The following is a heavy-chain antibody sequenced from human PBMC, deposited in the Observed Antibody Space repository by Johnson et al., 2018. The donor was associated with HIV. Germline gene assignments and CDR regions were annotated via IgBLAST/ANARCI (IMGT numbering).Heavy chain of an antibody. CDR3: ARVSSIAALWDAFDI. Sequence: QVLLVESGGGVVQTGRSLRLSCAASGFTFSSYDMHWVRQAPGKGLEWVAIISYDGTNKYYADSVKGRFTISRDNSKNTLYLQMNSLRAEDTAMYYCARVSSIAALWDAFDIWGQGTMVTVSS. CDR2: ISYDGTNK. D-gene: IGHD6-6*01. J-gene: IGHJ3*02. CDR1: GFTFSSYD. V-gene: IGHV3-30-3*01.